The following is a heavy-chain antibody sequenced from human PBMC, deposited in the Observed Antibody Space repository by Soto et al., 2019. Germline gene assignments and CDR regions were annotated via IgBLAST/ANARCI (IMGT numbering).Heavy chain of an antibody. J-gene: IGHJ6*02. CDR1: GFTFTSSA. D-gene: IGHD6-13*01. CDR2: IVVGSGNT. Sequence: SVKVSCKASGFTFTSSAVQWVRQARGQRREWIGWIVVGSGNTNYAQKFQERVTITRDMSTSTAYMELSSLRSEDTAVYYCAAEIRDEAAGTMDVWGQGTTVTVSS. V-gene: IGHV1-58*01. CDR3: AAEIRDEAAGTMDV.